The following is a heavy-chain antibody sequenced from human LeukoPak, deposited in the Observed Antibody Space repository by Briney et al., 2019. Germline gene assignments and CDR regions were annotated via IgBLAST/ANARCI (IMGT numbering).Heavy chain of an antibody. Sequence: GSLRLSCAASGFTFSSYSMNWGRQAPGKGLEWVSSISSSSSYIYYADSVKGRFTISRDNAKNSLYLQMNSLRAEDTAVYYCARDLQPDDAFDIWGQGTMVTVPS. CDR2: ISSSSSYI. J-gene: IGHJ3*02. CDR3: ARDLQPDDAFDI. V-gene: IGHV3-21*01. CDR1: GFTFSSYS.